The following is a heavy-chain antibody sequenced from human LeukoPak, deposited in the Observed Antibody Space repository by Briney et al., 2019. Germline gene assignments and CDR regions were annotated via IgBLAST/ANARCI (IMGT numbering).Heavy chain of an antibody. CDR2: IKSKTDGGTT. Sequence: PGGSLRLSCAASGFTFSNAWMRWVRQAPGKGLEWVGRIKSKTDGGTTDYAAPVKGRFTISRDDSKNTLYLQMNSLKTEDTAVYYCTTDPGNYAAPYSEDAFDIWGQGTMVTVSS. CDR3: TTDPGNYAAPYSEDAFDI. V-gene: IGHV3-15*01. CDR1: GFTFSNAW. J-gene: IGHJ3*02. D-gene: IGHD1-14*01.